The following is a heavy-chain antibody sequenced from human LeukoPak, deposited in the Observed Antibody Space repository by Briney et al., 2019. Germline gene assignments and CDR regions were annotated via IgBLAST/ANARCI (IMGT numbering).Heavy chain of an antibody. CDR1: GFTFSSYW. CDR3: ARDPDYGDYDY. D-gene: IGHD4-17*01. J-gene: IGHJ4*02. CDR2: INSDGSST. V-gene: IGHV3-74*01. Sequence: PGGSLRLSCAASGFTFSSYWTHWVRQAPGKGLVWVSRINSDGSSTSYAGSVKGRFTISRDNAKNTLYLQMNSLRAEDTAVYYCARDPDYGDYDYWSQGTLVTVSS.